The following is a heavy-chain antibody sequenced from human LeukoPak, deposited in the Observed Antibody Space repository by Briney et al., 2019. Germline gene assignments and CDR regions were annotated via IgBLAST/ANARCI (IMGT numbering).Heavy chain of an antibody. D-gene: IGHD2/OR15-2a*01. V-gene: IGHV4-59*08. Sequence: SETLSLTCSVSGGSTSSYYWSWIRQPPGKGLEWIGYVFYSGSTNYNPSLKSRVTISLDTSKNRFSLNLSSVTAADTAVYYCARRSTSFNYAMDVWGQGTTVTVSS. CDR3: ARRSTSFNYAMDV. CDR1: GGSTSSYY. J-gene: IGHJ6*02. CDR2: VFYSGST.